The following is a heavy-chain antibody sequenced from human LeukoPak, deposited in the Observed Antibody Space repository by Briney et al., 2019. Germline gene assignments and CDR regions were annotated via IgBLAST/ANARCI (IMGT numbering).Heavy chain of an antibody. D-gene: IGHD6-6*01. CDR1: GFTFSSYE. Sequence: GGSLRLSCAASGFTFSSYEMNWVRQAPGNGLEWVSYISSSGSTIYYADSVKGRFTISRDNAKNSLYLQMNSLRAEDTAVYYCARVPYSSSPGVYFDYWGQGTLVTVSS. J-gene: IGHJ4*02. CDR3: ARVPYSSSPGVYFDY. CDR2: ISSSGSTI. V-gene: IGHV3-48*03.